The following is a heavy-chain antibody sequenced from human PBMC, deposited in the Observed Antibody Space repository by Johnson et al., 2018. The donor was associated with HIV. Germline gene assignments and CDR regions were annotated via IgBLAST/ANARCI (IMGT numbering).Heavy chain of an antibody. J-gene: IGHJ3*02. V-gene: IGHV3-30-3*01. CDR1: GFTFSSYA. D-gene: IGHD1-26*01. CDR3: AKDEALGWELDPDAFDI. Sequence: QVQLVESGVGVVQPGRSLRLSCAASGFTFSSYAMHWVRQAPGKGLEWVAVISYDGSNKYYADSVKGRFTISRDNSKNTLYLQMNSLRAEDTAVYYCAKDEALGWELDPDAFDIWGQGTMVTVSS. CDR2: ISYDGSNK.